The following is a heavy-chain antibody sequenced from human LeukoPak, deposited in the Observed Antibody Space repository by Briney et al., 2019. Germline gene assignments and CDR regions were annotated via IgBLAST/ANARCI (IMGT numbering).Heavy chain of an antibody. CDR1: GGSISTYY. Sequence: SETLSLTCTVSGGSISTYYWSWIRQPPGKGLEWIGHIYYSGSTNYNPSLKSRVTIAVDTSKNHFSLKLSSVTAADTAVYYCTRNYDSSGYTTFGYWGRGTLVTVS. J-gene: IGHJ4*02. CDR2: IYYSGST. D-gene: IGHD3-22*01. V-gene: IGHV4-59*01. CDR3: TRNYDSSGYTTFGY.